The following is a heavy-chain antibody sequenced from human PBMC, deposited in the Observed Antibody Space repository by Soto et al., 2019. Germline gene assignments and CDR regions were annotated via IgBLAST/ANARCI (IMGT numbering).Heavy chain of an antibody. V-gene: IGHV4-59*01. CDR2: IYYSGST. J-gene: IGHJ5*02. CDR1: GGSISSYY. Sequence: KPSETLSLTCTVSGGSISSYYWSWIRQPPGKGLEWIGYIYYSGSTNYNPSLKSRVTISVDTSKNQFSLKLSSVTAADTAVYYCARGVYSSSGWFDPWGQGTLVTVSS. CDR3: ARGVYSSSGWFDP. D-gene: IGHD6-13*01.